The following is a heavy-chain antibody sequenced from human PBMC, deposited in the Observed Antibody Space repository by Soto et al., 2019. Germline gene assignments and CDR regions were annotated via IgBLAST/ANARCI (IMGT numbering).Heavy chain of an antibody. D-gene: IGHD2-15*01. CDR1: GVTVSHSW. CDR2: IKQDGSEK. CDR3: AKQIGYCSDGNCYFDC. Sequence: GSLRLCCAGSGVTVSHSWMRWVRQAPGEVLEWVANIKQDGSEKNYVDSGKGRFTISRDNAKNSLYLQMDSLRAEDTAVYYCAKQIGYCSDGNCYFDCWGQGTLVTVSS. J-gene: IGHJ4*02. V-gene: IGHV3-7*05.